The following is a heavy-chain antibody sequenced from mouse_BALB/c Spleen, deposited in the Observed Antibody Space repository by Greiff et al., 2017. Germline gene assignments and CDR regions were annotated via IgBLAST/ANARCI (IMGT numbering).Heavy chain of an antibody. Sequence: QVQLKESGPGLVQPSQSLSITCTVSGFSLTSYGVHWVRQSPGKGLEWLGVIWSGGSTDYNAAFISRLSISKDNYKSQVFFKMNSQQANDTAIYYCARNEGYYFDYWGQGTTLTVSS. V-gene: IGHV2-2*02. CDR2: IWSGGST. J-gene: IGHJ2*01. CDR3: ARNEGYYFDY. CDR1: GFSLTSYG.